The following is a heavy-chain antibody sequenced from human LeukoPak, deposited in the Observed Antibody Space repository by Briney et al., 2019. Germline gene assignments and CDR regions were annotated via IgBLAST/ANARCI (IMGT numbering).Heavy chain of an antibody. CDR2: IHYDGSNK. J-gene: IGHJ4*02. Sequence: GGSLRLSCAASGFTFSNYGMHWVRQAPGKGLDWVAFIHYDGSNKYYADSVKGRFTISRDDSKNTLYLQMNSLRAEDTAIYYCATYRQVLLPFESWGQGTLVTVSS. CDR3: ATYRQVLLPFES. D-gene: IGHD2-8*02. CDR1: GFTFSNYG. V-gene: IGHV3-30*02.